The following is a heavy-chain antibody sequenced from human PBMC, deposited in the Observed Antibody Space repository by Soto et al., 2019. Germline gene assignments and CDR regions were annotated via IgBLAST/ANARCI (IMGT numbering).Heavy chain of an antibody. Sequence: SGPTLVNPTQTLTLTCSFSGFSLSSNGVGVGWIRQAPGKALEWLALVYWSDDKFYSPSLKSRLTITKDTSKNQVVLTLTNMDPVDTATYSCVRRYDPYYFDYWGQGTLVTVSS. CDR2: VYWSDDK. J-gene: IGHJ4*02. CDR1: GFSLSSNGVG. D-gene: IGHD1-1*01. CDR3: VRRYDPYYFDY. V-gene: IGHV2-5*01.